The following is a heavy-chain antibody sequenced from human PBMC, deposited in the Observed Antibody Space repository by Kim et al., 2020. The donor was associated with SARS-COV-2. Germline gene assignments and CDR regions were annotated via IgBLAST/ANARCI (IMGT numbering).Heavy chain of an antibody. V-gene: IGHV5-51*01. J-gene: IGHJ2*01. CDR3: ARSLTGNSGWYFDL. CDR2: IYPSDSDT. Sequence: GESLKISCEGSGYRFTSYWIGWVRQMPGKGLEWMGIIYPSDSDTRYSPSFQGQVTLSADKSISTAYLQWSSLKASDTAMYYCARSLTGNSGWYFDLWGRGTLVSVSS. D-gene: IGHD7-27*01. CDR1: GYRFTSYW.